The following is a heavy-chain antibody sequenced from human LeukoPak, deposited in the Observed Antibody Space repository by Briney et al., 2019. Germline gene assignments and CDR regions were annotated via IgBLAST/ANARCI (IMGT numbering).Heavy chain of an antibody. CDR1: GGSFSGYY. J-gene: IGHJ6*03. D-gene: IGHD6-6*01. V-gene: IGHV4-34*01. Sequence: PSETLSLTCAVYGGSFSGYYWSWIRQPPGKGLEWIGEINHSGSTNYNPSLKSRVTISVDTSKNQFSLKLSSVTAADTAVYYCARGGCGGSSSYYYYYYYMDVWGKGTTVPVSS. CDR3: ARGGCGGSSSYYYYYYYMDV. CDR2: INHSGST.